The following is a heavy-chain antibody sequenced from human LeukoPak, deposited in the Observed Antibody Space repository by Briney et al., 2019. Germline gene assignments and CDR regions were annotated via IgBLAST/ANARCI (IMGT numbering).Heavy chain of an antibody. J-gene: IGHJ4*02. D-gene: IGHD3-3*01. Sequence: GGSLRLSCAASGFTFSSYGMHWVRQAPGKGLEWVAFIRYDGSNKYYADSVKGQFTISRDNSKNTLYLQMNSLRAEDTAVYYCAKAKDYDFWSGWYYFDYWGQGTLVTVSS. V-gene: IGHV3-30*02. CDR2: IRYDGSNK. CDR1: GFTFSSYG. CDR3: AKAKDYDFWSGWYYFDY.